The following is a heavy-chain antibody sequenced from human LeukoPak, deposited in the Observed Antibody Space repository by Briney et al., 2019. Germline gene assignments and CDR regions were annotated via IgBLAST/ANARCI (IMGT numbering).Heavy chain of an antibody. V-gene: IGHV1-2*02. Sequence: ASVKVSCKASGYTFTGYYMHWVRQAPGQGLEWMGWINPNSGGTNYAQKFQGRVTMTRDTSISTAYMELSRLRSDDTAVYYCARAGLPPLAQQGVDYWGQGTLVTVSS. CDR3: ARAGLPPLAQQGVDY. CDR1: GYTFTGYY. J-gene: IGHJ4*02. D-gene: IGHD3-16*01. CDR2: INPNSGGT.